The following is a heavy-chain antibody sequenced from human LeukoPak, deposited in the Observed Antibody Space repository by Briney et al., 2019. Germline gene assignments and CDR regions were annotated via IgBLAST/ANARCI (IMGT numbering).Heavy chain of an antibody. CDR3: ARWGNYYGSGTQGDY. V-gene: IGHV3-33*01. J-gene: IGHJ4*02. D-gene: IGHD3-10*01. CDR2: IWYDGSNK. CDR1: GFTFSSYG. Sequence: GSLRLSCAASGFTFSSYGMHWVRQAPGKGLEWVAVIWYDGSNKYYADSVKGRFTISRDNSKNTLYLQMNSLRAEDTAVYYCARWGNYYGSGTQGDYWGQGTLVTVSS.